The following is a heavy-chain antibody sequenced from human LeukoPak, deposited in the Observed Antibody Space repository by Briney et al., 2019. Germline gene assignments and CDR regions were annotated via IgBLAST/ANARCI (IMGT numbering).Heavy chain of an antibody. Sequence: ASVKVSCKASGYTFTSNYIHGVRQAPGQGREWMGMSYPRDGRTSYAQRCQGGVTVTRDTSTSTVHMQLTGLTAEDTAVYYCPRDQDGFDYWGQGTLVTVSS. V-gene: IGHV1-46*01. CDR1: GYTFTSNY. CDR2: SYPRDGRT. CDR3: PRDQDGFDY. J-gene: IGHJ4*02.